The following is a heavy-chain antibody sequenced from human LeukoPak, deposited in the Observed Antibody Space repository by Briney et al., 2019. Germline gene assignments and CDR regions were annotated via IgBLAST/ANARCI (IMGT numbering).Heavy chain of an antibody. Sequence: GGSLRLSCAAFGFTVSSNYMSWVRQAPGKGLEWVSVLYSGGSTSYADSVKGRFTISRDNSKNTLYLQMNSLRAEDTAVYYCARDLCSGGSCDYYYYGMDVWGQGTTVTVSS. CDR1: GFTVSSNY. CDR3: ARDLCSGGSCDYYYYGMDV. V-gene: IGHV3-66*01. J-gene: IGHJ6*02. D-gene: IGHD2-15*01. CDR2: LYSGGST.